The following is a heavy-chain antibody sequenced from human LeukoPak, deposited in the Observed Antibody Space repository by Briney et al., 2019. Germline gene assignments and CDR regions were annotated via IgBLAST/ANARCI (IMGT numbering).Heavy chain of an antibody. Sequence: ASVKVSCKSSGYTSSSYGISWMRQAPGQGLEWMGWISTYNGNTNYAQKFQGRVTMTRDTSTSTVYMELSSLKSEDTAVYYCAREVGIRGHFDYWGRGTPVTVSS. CDR2: ISTYNGNT. J-gene: IGHJ4*02. D-gene: IGHD1-26*01. CDR1: GYTSSSYG. CDR3: AREVGIRGHFDY. V-gene: IGHV1-18*01.